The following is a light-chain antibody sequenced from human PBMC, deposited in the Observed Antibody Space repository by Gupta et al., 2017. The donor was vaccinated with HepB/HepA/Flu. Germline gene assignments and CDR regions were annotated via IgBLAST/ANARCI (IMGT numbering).Light chain of an antibody. CDR2: GAS. J-gene: IGKJ3*01. CDR3: QHHGTNFFS. V-gene: IGKV3-20*01. Sequence: ILFTHSPGTLSLSPGEGATLFCRASQSIRKNFLGWYQQKQGEEPRLLIFGASIRGSGIPDRFSGSGSGTEFTLTISRLEPEDSAMYYCQHHGTNFFSFGHGTKVDIK. CDR1: QSIRKNF.